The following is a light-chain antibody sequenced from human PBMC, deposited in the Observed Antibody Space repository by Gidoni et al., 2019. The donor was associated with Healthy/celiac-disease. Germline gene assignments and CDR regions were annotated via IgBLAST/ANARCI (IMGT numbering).Light chain of an antibody. CDR1: SSDVGSYNR. J-gene: IGLJ2*01. CDR2: EVS. Sequence: QSALTQPPSVSGSHGQSVTISCTGTSSDVGSYNRVSWYQQPPGTAPKLMIYEVSNRPSGVPDRFSGSKSGNTASLTISGLQAEDEADYYCSLYTSSSTVVFGGGTKLTVL. V-gene: IGLV2-18*01. CDR3: SLYTSSSTVV.